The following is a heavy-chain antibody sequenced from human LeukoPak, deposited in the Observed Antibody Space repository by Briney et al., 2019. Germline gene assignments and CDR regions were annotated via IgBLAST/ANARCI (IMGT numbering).Heavy chain of an antibody. CDR3: ARESGQQLVRTNYYYGMDV. J-gene: IGHJ6*02. CDR2: IYSGGST. V-gene: IGHV3-53*04. Sequence: GRSLRLSCAASGFTVSSNYMSWVRQAPGKGLEWVSVIYSGGSTYYADSVKGRFTISRHNSKNTLYLQMNSLRAEDTAVYYCARESGQQLVRTNYYYGMDVWGQGTTVTVSS. CDR1: GFTVSSNY. D-gene: IGHD6-13*01.